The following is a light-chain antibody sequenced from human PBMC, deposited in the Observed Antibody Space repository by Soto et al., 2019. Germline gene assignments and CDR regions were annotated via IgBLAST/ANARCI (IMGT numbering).Light chain of an antibody. V-gene: IGKV1-39*01. CDR3: QQSYSTSYT. CDR2: TAA. Sequence: IHMTQSPSSLSASVGDRVTITCRASQRITTYLNWYQQKPGKAPKLLISTAATLPGGVPSRFSGSGSGTDFILTITTRQPEDFATYFCQQSYSTSYTLGQGTKLEIK. J-gene: IGKJ2*01. CDR1: QRITTY.